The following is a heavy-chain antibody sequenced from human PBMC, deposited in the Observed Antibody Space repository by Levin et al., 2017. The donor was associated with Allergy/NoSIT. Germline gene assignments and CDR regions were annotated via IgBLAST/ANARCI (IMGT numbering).Heavy chain of an antibody. CDR3: ARSIVVVPAATHDYYYYGMDV. D-gene: IGHD2-2*01. CDR1: GFSLSTSGMC. J-gene: IGHJ6*02. V-gene: IGHV2-70*11. Sequence: SGPTLVKPTQTLTLTCTFSGFSLSTSGMCVSWIRQPPGKALEWLARIDWDDDKYYSTSLKTRLTISKDTSKNQVVLTMTNMDPVDTATYYCARSIVVVPAATHDYYYYGMDVWGQGTTVTVSS. CDR2: IDWDDDK.